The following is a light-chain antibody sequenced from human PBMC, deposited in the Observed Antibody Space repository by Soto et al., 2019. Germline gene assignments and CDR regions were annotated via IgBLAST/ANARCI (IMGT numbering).Light chain of an antibody. CDR1: SSDVGGYNY. CDR3: RSYAGGNVVV. V-gene: IGLV2-8*01. J-gene: IGLJ2*01. Sequence: QSALTQPPSASGSPGQAVTISCTGTSSDVGGYNYVCWYQQYPGKAPKLMIYDVSKRPSGVADRFSGSKLGNTASLTVSGLQAEDAADYYCRSYAGGNVVVFGGGTQLTVL. CDR2: DVS.